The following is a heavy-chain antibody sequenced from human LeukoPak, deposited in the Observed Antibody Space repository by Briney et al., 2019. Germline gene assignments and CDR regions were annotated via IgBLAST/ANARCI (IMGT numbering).Heavy chain of an antibody. D-gene: IGHD3-10*01. J-gene: IGHJ5*02. CDR2: ISGSGVST. CDR1: GFTFSSYA. Sequence: GGSLRLSCAASGFTFSSYAMSWVRQAPGKGLEWVSVISGSGVSTYYADSVKGRFTISRDNSKNTLYLQMNSLRAEDTAVYYCASAPITMVRGKGSWFDPWGQGTLVTVSS. V-gene: IGHV3-23*01. CDR3: ASAPITMVRGKGSWFDP.